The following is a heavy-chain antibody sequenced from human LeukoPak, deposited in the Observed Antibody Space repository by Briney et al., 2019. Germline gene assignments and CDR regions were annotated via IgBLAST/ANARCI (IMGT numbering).Heavy chain of an antibody. J-gene: IGHJ4*02. D-gene: IGHD2-15*01. CDR1: GGSISSSNW. Sequence: PSGTLSLTCAVSGGSISSSNWWSWVRQPPGKGLEWIGEIYHSGSTNYNPSLKSRVTISVDTSKNQFSLKLSSVTAADTAVYYCARGSEMRVAATSFDYWGQGTLVTVSS. CDR2: IYHSGST. CDR3: ARGSEMRVAATSFDY. V-gene: IGHV4-4*02.